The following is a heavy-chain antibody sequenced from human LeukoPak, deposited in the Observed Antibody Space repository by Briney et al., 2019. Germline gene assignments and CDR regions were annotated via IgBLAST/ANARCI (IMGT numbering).Heavy chain of an antibody. Sequence: KPSGTLSLTCTVSGGSISSFYWSWVRAPPGEGLEWIWYIYYSGSTNYNPSLQSRVTISVDTSKNQFSLKLSSVTAADTAVYYCARQLSYGMDVWGQGTTVTISS. J-gene: IGHJ6*02. CDR1: GGSISSFY. V-gene: IGHV4-59*08. CDR3: ARQLSYGMDV. CDR2: IYYSGST.